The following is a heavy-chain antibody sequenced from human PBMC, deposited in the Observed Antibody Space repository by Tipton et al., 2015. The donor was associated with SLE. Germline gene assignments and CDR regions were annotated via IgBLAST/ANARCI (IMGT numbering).Heavy chain of an antibody. Sequence: GSLRLSCAASGFTVSNSYMSWVRQAPGKGLEWVSVIYSGGITYYADSVKGRFTISSDNSKNTLYLQMNSLRAEDTAVYYCARIIRGTNYMDVWGKGTTVTVSS. CDR3: ARIIRGTNYMDV. J-gene: IGHJ6*03. V-gene: IGHV3-53*01. CDR2: IYSGGIT. D-gene: IGHD3-10*01. CDR1: GFTVSNSY.